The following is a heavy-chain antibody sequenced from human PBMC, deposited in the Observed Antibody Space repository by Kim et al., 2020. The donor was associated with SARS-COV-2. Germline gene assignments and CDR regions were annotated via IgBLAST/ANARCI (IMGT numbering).Heavy chain of an antibody. D-gene: IGHD3-10*01. Sequence: SETLSLTCTVSGGSISSYYWSWIRQPPGKGLEWIGYIYYSGSTNYNPSLKSRVTISVDTSKNQFSLKLSSVTAADTAVYYCARDSGEGYYGMDVWGQGTTVTVSS. CDR1: GGSISSYY. CDR3: ARDSGEGYYGMDV. CDR2: IYYSGST. V-gene: IGHV4-59*01. J-gene: IGHJ6*02.